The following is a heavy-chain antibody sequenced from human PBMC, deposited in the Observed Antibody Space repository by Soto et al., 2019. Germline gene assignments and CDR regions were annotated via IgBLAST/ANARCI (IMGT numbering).Heavy chain of an antibody. D-gene: IGHD3-10*01. V-gene: IGHV1-2*02. CDR3: ARHLLWFGESPPDY. Sequence: ASVKVSCKASGYTFTGYYMHWVRQAPGQGLEWMGWINPNSGGTNYAQKFEGRVTMARDTSISTAYMELSRLRSDDTAVYYCARHLLWFGESPPDYWGQGTLLTVSS. CDR1: GYTFTGYY. CDR2: INPNSGGT. J-gene: IGHJ4*02.